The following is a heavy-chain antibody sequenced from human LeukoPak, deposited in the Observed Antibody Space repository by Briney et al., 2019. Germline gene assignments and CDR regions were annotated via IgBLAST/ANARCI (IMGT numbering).Heavy chain of an antibody. CDR1: GGSIDSTNW. J-gene: IGHJ4*02. V-gene: IGHV4/OR15-8*01. Sequence: SETRSLTCDVSGGSIDSTNWWNWVRQPPGKGLEWIGEIHHDGRINYNPSLKSRVTLSVDKSKNQFSLRLNSVTAADTAMYYCGRETIAATGTSVFFDYWGQGTLVTVSS. CDR2: IHHDGRI. D-gene: IGHD6-13*01. CDR3: GRETIAATGTSVFFDY.